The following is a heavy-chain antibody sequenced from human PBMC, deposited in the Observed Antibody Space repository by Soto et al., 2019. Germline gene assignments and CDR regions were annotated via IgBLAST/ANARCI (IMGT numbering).Heavy chain of an antibody. CDR2: IYPGDSDT. CDR3: TTGGLLRVSYGMDV. Sequence: GESLKISCKGSGYSFTSYWINWVRQMPGKGLEWMGIIYPGDSDTRYSPSFQGQVTISADKSIDTLYLQMNSLKTEDTAVYYCTTGGLLRVSYGMDVWGQGTTVTVSS. D-gene: IGHD2-15*01. J-gene: IGHJ6*02. CDR1: GYSFTSYW. V-gene: IGHV5-51*01.